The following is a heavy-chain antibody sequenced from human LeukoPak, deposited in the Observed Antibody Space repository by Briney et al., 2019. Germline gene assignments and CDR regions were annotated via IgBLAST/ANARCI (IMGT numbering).Heavy chain of an antibody. CDR1: GFTFSSYG. Sequence: GGSLRLSCAASGFTFSSYGMHWVRQAPGKGLEWVAFIRYDGSNKYYADSVKGRFTISRDNSKNTLYLQMNSLRAEDTAVYYCAKDRSFRYYYGSGSSPFDYWGQGTLVTVSS. J-gene: IGHJ4*02. CDR2: IRYDGSNK. D-gene: IGHD3-10*01. CDR3: AKDRSFRYYYGSGSSPFDY. V-gene: IGHV3-30*02.